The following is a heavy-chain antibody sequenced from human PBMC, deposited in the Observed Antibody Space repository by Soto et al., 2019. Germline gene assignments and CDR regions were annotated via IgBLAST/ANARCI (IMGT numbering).Heavy chain of an antibody. CDR1: GFTFDDYA. J-gene: IGHJ2*01. D-gene: IGHD3-10*01. Sequence: EVQLVESGGGLVLPGRSLRLSCAASGFTFDDYAMHWVRHAPGKGLEWVSSISGTSGTIDYADSVKGRFTISRDNAKNSLYLQMNSLRPEDTAVYSCAKSPSGDYYFDLWGRGTLVTVSS. V-gene: IGHV3-9*01. CDR2: ISGTSGTI. CDR3: AKSPSGDYYFDL.